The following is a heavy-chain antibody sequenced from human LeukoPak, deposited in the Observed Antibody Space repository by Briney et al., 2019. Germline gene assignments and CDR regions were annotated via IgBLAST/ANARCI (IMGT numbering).Heavy chain of an antibody. J-gene: IGHJ2*01. CDR3: ARDRSPRGNWYFDL. CDR2: INPNSGGT. V-gene: IGHV1-2*06. CDR1: GYTFTSYY. D-gene: IGHD2-15*01. Sequence: GASVKVSCKASGYTFTSYYMHWVRQAPGQGLEWMGRINPNSGGTNYAQKFQGRVTMTRDTSISTAYMELSRLRSDDTAVYYCARDRSPRGNWYFDLWGRGTLVTVSS.